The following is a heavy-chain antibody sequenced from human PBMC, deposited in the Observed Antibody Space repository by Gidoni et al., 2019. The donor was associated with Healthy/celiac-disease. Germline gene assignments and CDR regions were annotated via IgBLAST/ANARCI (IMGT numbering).Heavy chain of an antibody. CDR2: IFSNDEK. J-gene: IGHJ6*02. V-gene: IGHV2-26*01. Sequence: QVTLKESGLVLVKPTETLTLTCTVSGFSLSNARMGASWIRQPPGKALEWLAHIFSNDEKSYSTSLKSRLTISKDTSKSQVVLTMTNMDPVDTATYYCARIRWLELYYYYGMDVWGQGTTVTVSS. CDR3: ARIRWLELYYYYGMDV. CDR1: GFSLSNARMG. D-gene: IGHD1-7*01.